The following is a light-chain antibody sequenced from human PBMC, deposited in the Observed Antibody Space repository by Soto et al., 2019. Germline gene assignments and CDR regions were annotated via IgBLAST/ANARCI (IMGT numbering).Light chain of an antibody. CDR1: QSVSRSY. CDR2: GAS. Sequence: EIVMTQSPATLSVSPGERATLSCRASQSVSRSYIAWYQQKPGQAPRLLIYGASRRATGIPDRFSGGGSETDFTLTISRLEPEDFAVYYCQPYSRSPLTFGQGTKVDI. CDR3: QPYSRSPLT. V-gene: IGKV3-20*01. J-gene: IGKJ1*01.